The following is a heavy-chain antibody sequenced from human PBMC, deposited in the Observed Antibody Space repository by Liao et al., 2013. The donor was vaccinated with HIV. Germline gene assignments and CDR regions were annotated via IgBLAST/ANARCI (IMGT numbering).Heavy chain of an antibody. J-gene: IGHJ4*02. CDR2: IYYSGST. CDR3: ARFYDSGGAFDY. D-gene: IGHD3-22*01. CDR1: GGSISSGDYY. Sequence: QVQLQESGPGLVKPSQTLSLTCAVSGGSISSGDYYWNWIRQPPGKALEWIGYIYYSGSTYYNPSLKSRVTISVDKSKKQFSLKLSSVTAADTAVYYCARFYDSGGAFDYWGRGTLVTVSS. V-gene: IGHV4-30-4*08.